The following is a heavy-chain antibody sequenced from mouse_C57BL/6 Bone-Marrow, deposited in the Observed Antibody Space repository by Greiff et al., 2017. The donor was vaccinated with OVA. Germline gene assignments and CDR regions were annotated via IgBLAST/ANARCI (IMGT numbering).Heavy chain of an antibody. CDR2: INPNNGGT. Sequence: EVKLQESGPELVKPGASVKMSCKASGYTFTDYNMHWVKQSHGKSLEWIGYINPNNGGTSYNQKFKGKATLTVNKSSSTAYMELRSLTSEDSAVYYCARQGDYDAMDYWGQETSVTVSS. J-gene: IGHJ4*01. CDR3: ARQGDYDAMDY. CDR1: GYTFTDYN. V-gene: IGHV1-22*01.